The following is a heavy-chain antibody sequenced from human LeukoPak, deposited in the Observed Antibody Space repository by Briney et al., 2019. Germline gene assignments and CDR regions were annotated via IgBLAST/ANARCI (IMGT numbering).Heavy chain of an antibody. CDR3: ARMGVGDTALDF. CDR2: IKDNGIGA. Sequence: GGSLRLSCAASGFTFSNYWMHWVRQAPGKGLVWISRIKDNGIGANYADPAKGRFTISRDNAKNTLYLQMTSLRAEDTAVYYCARMGVGDTALDFWGQGVLVTVSS. D-gene: IGHD1-26*01. CDR1: GFTFSNYW. J-gene: IGHJ4*02. V-gene: IGHV3-74*01.